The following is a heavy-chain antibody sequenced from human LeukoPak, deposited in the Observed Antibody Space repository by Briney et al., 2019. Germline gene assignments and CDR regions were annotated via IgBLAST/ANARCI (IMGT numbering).Heavy chain of an antibody. CDR1: GFTFSTYW. D-gene: IGHD2-2*01. CDR3: ARLGKEYQPLFDNWFDP. J-gene: IGHJ5*02. CDR2: INQDGSEK. Sequence: GGSLRLSCAASGFTFSTYWMTWVRQAPGKGLEWVANINQDGSEKYFVDSVKGRFTISRDNTGSSLHLQMNNLRAEDTAVYYCARLGKEYQPLFDNWFDPWGQGALVTVSS. V-gene: IGHV3-7*01.